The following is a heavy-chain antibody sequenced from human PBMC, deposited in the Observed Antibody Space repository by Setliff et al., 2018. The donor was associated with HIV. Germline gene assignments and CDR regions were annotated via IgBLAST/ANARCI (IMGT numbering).Heavy chain of an antibody. D-gene: IGHD6-25*01. J-gene: IGHJ2*01. V-gene: IGHV4-39*01. CDR2: IYYSGST. Sequence: PSETLSLTCTVSGGSIKSSSDYWGWIRQPPGKGLEWIGTIYYSGSTYYNPSLKSRVTISVDTSKNQFSLKLSSVTAADTTVYYCASLSTPARYFDLWGRGTLVTVSS. CDR3: ASLSTPARYFDL. CDR1: GGSIKSSSDY.